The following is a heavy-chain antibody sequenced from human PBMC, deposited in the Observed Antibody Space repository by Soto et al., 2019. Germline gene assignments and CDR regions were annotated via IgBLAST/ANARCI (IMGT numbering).Heavy chain of an antibody. CDR2: ISYDGSNK. CDR1: GFTFSSHV. V-gene: IGHV3-30*18. CDR3: AKEGNDYGDYIIDF. D-gene: IGHD4-17*01. J-gene: IGHJ4*02. Sequence: QVQLVESGGGVVLPGTSLRLSCAASGFTFSSHVMHWVRQAPGKGLEWLTTISYDGSNKHYADSVKGRFTISRDHSKNTLYLQMNSLRAEDTAVYYCAKEGNDYGDYIIDFWGQGTLVTVSS.